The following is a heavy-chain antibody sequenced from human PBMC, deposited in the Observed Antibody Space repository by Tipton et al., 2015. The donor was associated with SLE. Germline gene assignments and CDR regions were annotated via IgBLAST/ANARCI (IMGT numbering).Heavy chain of an antibody. V-gene: IGHV3-30*02. J-gene: IGHJ4*02. CDR3: AKGNYGNFDY. CDR2: IRFDGSDK. CDR1: GFSFSNFG. D-gene: IGHD3-10*01. Sequence: GSLRLSCAASGFSFSNFGLHWVRQAPDKGLEWVAFIRFDGSDKYYADSVKGRLTISRDNSKNTLYLQMDSLRAEDTAVYYCAKGNYGNFDYWGQGTLVTVSS.